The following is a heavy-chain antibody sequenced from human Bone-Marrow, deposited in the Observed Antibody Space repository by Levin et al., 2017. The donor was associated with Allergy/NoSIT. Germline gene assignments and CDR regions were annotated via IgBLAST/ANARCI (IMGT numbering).Heavy chain of an antibody. Sequence: SLKISCVDSTFTFDDSDYGMHWVRQVAGKGLEWVAGINWNSESIGYVESVRGRFFISRDNARNSLYLQMNSLGLEDTALYYCVRRSFTGSFDYWGQGTRVTVSS. CDR2: INWNSESI. J-gene: IGHJ4*02. V-gene: IGHV3-9*01. CDR1: TFTFDDSDYG. CDR3: VRRSFTGSFDY. D-gene: IGHD1-26*01.